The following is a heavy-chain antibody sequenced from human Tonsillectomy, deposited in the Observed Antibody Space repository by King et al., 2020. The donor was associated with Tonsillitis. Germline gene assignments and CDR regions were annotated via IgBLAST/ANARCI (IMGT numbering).Heavy chain of an antibody. Sequence: LQLQESGPGLVKPSETLSLTCTVAGGSISSYYWSWIRQPAGKGLEWIGRIYTSGSTNYNPSLKSRVTMSVDTSKNQFSLKLSSVTAADTAVYYCAREHLPTIYTNWFDPCGQGTLVTVSS. V-gene: IGHV4-4*07. CDR1: GGSISSYY. CDR3: AREHLPTIYTNWFDP. J-gene: IGHJ5*02. CDR2: IYTSGST. D-gene: IGHD2/OR15-2a*01.